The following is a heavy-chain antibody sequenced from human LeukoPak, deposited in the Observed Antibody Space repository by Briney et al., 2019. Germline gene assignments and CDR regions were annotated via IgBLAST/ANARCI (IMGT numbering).Heavy chain of an antibody. Sequence: ASVKVSCKASGYTFTSYDINWVRQATGQGLEWMGWMNPNSGNTGYAQKFQGRVTMTRNTSISTAYMELSSLRTEDTAVYYCARGSGYYSDRPFDYWGQGTLVTVSS. D-gene: IGHD3-3*01. J-gene: IGHJ4*02. CDR2: MNPNSGNT. CDR1: GYTFTSYD. V-gene: IGHV1-8*01. CDR3: ARGSGYYSDRPFDY.